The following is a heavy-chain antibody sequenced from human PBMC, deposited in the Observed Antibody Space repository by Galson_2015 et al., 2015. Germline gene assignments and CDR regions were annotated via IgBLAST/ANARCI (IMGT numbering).Heavy chain of an antibody. CDR1: GYTFTSYG. D-gene: IGHD2-21*02. CDR2: ISAYNGNT. CDR3: ARGEHIVVVTALEYWYFDL. Sequence: SVKVSCKASGYTFTSYGISWVRQAPGQGLEWMGWISAYNGNTNYAQKLQGRVTMTTDTSTSTAYMELRSLRSDDTAVYYCARGEHIVVVTALEYWYFDLWGRGTLVTVSS. J-gene: IGHJ2*01. V-gene: IGHV1-18*04.